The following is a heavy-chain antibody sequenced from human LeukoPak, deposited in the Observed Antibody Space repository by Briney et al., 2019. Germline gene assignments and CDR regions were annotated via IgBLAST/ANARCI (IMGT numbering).Heavy chain of an antibody. CDR2: ITSDGSDT. D-gene: IGHD6-13*01. CDR3: ARDSSSWYPNWFDP. V-gene: IGHV3-74*01. CDR1: GFTFSSYA. J-gene: IGHJ5*02. Sequence: GGSLRLSCAASGFTFSSYAMSWVRQAPGKGLEWVSRITSDGSDTKYADSVKGRFTISRDNAKNTLYLQMNSLRAEDTAVYYCARDSSSWYPNWFDPWGQGTLVTVSS.